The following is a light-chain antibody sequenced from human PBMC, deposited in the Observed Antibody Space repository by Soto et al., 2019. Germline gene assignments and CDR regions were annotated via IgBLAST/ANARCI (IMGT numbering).Light chain of an antibody. Sequence: QSVLTQPPSVSGAPGQRVTISCTGSSSSVGAGYDVHWYQHLPGTAPKLLIFSNTNRPSGVPDRFSGSKSGTSVSLAIAGLQAEDEGDYYCQSYDNILSAAVFGGGTKVTVL. CDR2: SNT. J-gene: IGLJ2*01. CDR3: QSYDNILSAAV. V-gene: IGLV1-40*01. CDR1: SSSVGAGYD.